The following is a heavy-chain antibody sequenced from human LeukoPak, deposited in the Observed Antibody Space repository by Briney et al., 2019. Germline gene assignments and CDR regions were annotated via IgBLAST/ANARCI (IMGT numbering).Heavy chain of an antibody. J-gene: IGHJ3*02. CDR2: ISGSGGST. Sequence: PGGSLRLSCAASGFTFSSYAMSWVRQAPGKGLEWVSAISGSGGSTWYADSVKGRFTISRDNSKNTLYLQMNSLRAEDTAVYYCAKDRWYYYDSSGYWSAFDIWGQGTMVTVSS. CDR1: GFTFSSYA. V-gene: IGHV3-23*01. D-gene: IGHD3-22*01. CDR3: AKDRWYYYDSSGYWSAFDI.